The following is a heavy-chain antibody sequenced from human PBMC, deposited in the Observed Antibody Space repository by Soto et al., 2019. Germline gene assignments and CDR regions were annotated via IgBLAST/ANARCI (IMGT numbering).Heavy chain of an antibody. CDR2: IIPIFGTA. V-gene: IGHV1-69*13. Sequence: SVNVSCKASGGTFSSYAISWVRQAPGQGLEWMGGIIPIFGTANYAQKFQGRVTITADESTSTAYMELSSLRSEDTAVYYCAREVDFWSGYYTGHPYYYYYGMDVWGQGTTVTVSS. D-gene: IGHD3-3*01. CDR1: GGTFSSYA. CDR3: AREVDFWSGYYTGHPYYYYYGMDV. J-gene: IGHJ6*02.